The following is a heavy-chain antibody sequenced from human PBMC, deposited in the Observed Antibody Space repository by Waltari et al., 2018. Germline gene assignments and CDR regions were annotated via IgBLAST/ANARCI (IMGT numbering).Heavy chain of an antibody. Sequence: QVRLEQWGAGQLKSSEILSLTCAVYGGSFSGYRWNWIRQSHGKGLEWIGEIDQNGRTKYNPSLDRRTIRALDTYKNQFSLTLSAVTAADTSLYYCARGLESYNWFDPWGQGTLVTVSS. CDR1: GGSFSGYR. V-gene: IGHV4-34*01. CDR3: ARGLESYNWFDP. CDR2: IDQNGRT. D-gene: IGHD1-1*01. J-gene: IGHJ5*02.